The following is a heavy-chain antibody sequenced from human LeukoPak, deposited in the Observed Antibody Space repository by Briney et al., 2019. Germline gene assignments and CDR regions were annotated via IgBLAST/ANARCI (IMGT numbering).Heavy chain of an antibody. CDR2: ISGDGDST. CDR1: GFTFDDYV. D-gene: IGHD2-2*02. V-gene: IGHV3-43*02. Sequence: GGSLRLSCAASGFTFDDYVMHWVRQAPGKGLEWVSRISGDGDSTDYADSVKGRFTISRDNSKNSLYLQMNSLRTEDTALYYCAKDVYCSQTICYRYIDYWGQGTLVTVSS. J-gene: IGHJ4*02. CDR3: AKDVYCSQTICYRYIDY.